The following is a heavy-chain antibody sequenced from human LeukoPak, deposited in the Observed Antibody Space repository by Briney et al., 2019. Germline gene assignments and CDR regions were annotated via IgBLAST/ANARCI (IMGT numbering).Heavy chain of an antibody. D-gene: IGHD2-2*01. V-gene: IGHV4-34*01. Sequence: SETLSLTCAVYGGSFSGYYWSWIRQPPGKGLEWIGEINHSGSTNYNPSLKSRVTISVDTSKNQFSLKLSSVTAADTAVYYCARGFYRVVPAAMGRSKYYFDYWGQGTLVTVSS. J-gene: IGHJ4*02. CDR3: ARGFYRVVPAAMGRSKYYFDY. CDR1: GGSFSGYY. CDR2: INHSGST.